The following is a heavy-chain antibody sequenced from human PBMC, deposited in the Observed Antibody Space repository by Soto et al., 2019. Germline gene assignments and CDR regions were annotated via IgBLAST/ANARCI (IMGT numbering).Heavy chain of an antibody. CDR2: IFCSGTT. CDR1: GDSISVGAYY. V-gene: IGHV4-30-4*01. CDR3: ARDSIEHSSGYSYDGFDY. J-gene: IGHJ4*02. D-gene: IGHD3-22*01. Sequence: SETLSLTCTVSGDSISVGAYYWSWIRQHPGKGLEWIGYIFCSGTTEYNPSLKSRLTISVDTSKNQFSLKLSSVTAADTAVYYCARDSIEHSSGYSYDGFDYWGQGTLVTLSS.